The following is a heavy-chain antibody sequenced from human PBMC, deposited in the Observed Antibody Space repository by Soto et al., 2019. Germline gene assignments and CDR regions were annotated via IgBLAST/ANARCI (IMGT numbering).Heavy chain of an antibody. V-gene: IGHV1-69*06. Sequence: SVKVSCKASGGTFSSYAISWVRQAPGQGLEWMGGIIPIFGTANYARKFQGRVTITADKSTSTAYMELSSLRSEDTAVYYCARSGDYYDSSGQSWFDPWGQGTLVTVSS. CDR3: ARSGDYYDSSGQSWFDP. J-gene: IGHJ5*02. CDR1: GGTFSSYA. D-gene: IGHD3-22*01. CDR2: IIPIFGTA.